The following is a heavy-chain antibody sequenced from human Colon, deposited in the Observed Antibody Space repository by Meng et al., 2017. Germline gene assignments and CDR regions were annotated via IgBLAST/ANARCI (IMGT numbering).Heavy chain of an antibody. CDR3: ARAFPAGA. J-gene: IGHJ5*02. CDR2: ISGSGSSE. CDR1: GFTFSSYE. V-gene: IGHV3-48*03. D-gene: IGHD6-25*01. Sequence: GECLKISCAGSGFTFSSYEMNWVRQAPGKGLEWVAYISGSGSSEKYADSVKGRFSISRDNAKNSLFLHMNSLRAEDTAVYYCARAFPAGAWGQGTLVTVSS.